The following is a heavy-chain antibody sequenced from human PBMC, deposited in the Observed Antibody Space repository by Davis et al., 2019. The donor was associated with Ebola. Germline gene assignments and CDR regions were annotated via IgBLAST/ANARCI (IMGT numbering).Heavy chain of an antibody. J-gene: IGHJ5*02. CDR2: ISSSSSYI. CDR1: GFTFSSYS. CDR3: ARADYDFWSGYYSGFWFDP. V-gene: IGHV3-21*01. Sequence: GGSLRLSCAASGFTFSSYSMNWVRQAPGKGLEWVSSISSSSSYIYYADSVKGRFTISRDNAKNTLYLQMNSLRAEDTAVYYCARADYDFWSGYYSGFWFDPWGQGTLVTVSS. D-gene: IGHD3-3*01.